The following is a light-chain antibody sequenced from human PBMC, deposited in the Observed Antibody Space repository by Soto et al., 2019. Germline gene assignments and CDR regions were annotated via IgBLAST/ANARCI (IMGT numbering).Light chain of an antibody. CDR1: QGIGND. Sequence: AIQLTQSPSSLSASVGDRVTISCRASQGIGNDLAWYQQKPRKAPRLLIFAASNLQSGVPSRFSGSGSGTDFTLTISRLQPEDFATYYCLQLYNFSWTFGQGTKVDIK. J-gene: IGKJ1*01. CDR2: AAS. CDR3: LQLYNFSWT. V-gene: IGKV1-6*01.